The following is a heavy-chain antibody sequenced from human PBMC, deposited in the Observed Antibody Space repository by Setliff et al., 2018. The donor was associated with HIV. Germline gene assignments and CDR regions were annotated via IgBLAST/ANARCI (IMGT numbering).Heavy chain of an antibody. V-gene: IGHV4-59*11. D-gene: IGHD3-16*01. Sequence: SETLSLTCTVSGGSITGHYWSWIRQPPGKGLEWIGYIHYSGSSNYNPSLKSRVSISLDTSKKQVSLKLNSVTAADTAVYYCARGRGPVGGDAIDIWGQGTMVTVSS. CDR3: ARGRGPVGGDAIDI. CDR1: GGSITGHY. J-gene: IGHJ3*02. CDR2: IHYSGSS.